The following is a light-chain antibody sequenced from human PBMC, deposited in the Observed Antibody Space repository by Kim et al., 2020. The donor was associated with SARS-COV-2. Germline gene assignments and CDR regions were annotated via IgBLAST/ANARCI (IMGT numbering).Light chain of an antibody. V-gene: IGKV1-33*01. CDR3: QQYDAPPFT. CDR1: EDVSDY. CDR2: DAA. Sequence: SAAVGDRVTITCQASEDVSDYFNWYHQKPGEAPKVLIRDAANLESGVPSRFSRGGYGTEFSLTISSVQPEDMGTYYCQQYDAPPFTFGQGTRWRLN. J-gene: IGKJ5*01.